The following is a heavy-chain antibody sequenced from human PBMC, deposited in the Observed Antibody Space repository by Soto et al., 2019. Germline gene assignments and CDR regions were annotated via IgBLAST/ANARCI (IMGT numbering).Heavy chain of an antibody. Sequence: QVQLVQSGAEVKKPGASVKVSCKASGYTFTSYGISWVRQAPGQGLEWRGWINPYNGNTNYAQTLQGRVTMTTDTSTNTAYMALRSLRSEDTAVYYCARDWFGIDYWGQGTLVTVSS. D-gene: IGHD3-16*01. CDR2: INPYNGNT. J-gene: IGHJ4*02. CDR3: ARDWFGIDY. V-gene: IGHV1-18*01. CDR1: GYTFTSYG.